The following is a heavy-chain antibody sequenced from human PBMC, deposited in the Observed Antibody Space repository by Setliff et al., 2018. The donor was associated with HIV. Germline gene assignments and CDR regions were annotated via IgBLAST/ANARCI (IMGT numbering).Heavy chain of an antibody. D-gene: IGHD4-17*01. V-gene: IGHV7-4-1*02. CDR3: ASTEYGGNPGHY. J-gene: IGHJ4*02. CDR1: GYVFSSYA. Sequence: ASVKVSCKASGYVFSSYAVNWVRQAPGQGLEWMGWINTNTGNPTYAQGFTGRFVFSLDTSVSTAFLQINSLKAEDTAVYYCASTEYGGNPGHYWGQGTLVTVSS. CDR2: INTNTGNP.